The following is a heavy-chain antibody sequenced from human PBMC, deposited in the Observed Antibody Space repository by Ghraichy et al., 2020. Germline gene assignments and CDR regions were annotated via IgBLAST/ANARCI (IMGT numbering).Heavy chain of an antibody. CDR1: GFTFSNAW. J-gene: IGHJ3*02. CDR3: TRHLYESSGYFNDAFDI. V-gene: IGHV3-15*01. Sequence: GGSLRLSCAASGFTFSNAWMSWVRQAPGKGLEWVGRIKSKPDGGTTDSAAPVKGRFTISRDDSKNTVSLQMNSLKTEDTAVYYCTRHLYESSGYFNDAFDIWGQGTMVTFSS. D-gene: IGHD3-22*01. CDR2: IKSKPDGGTT.